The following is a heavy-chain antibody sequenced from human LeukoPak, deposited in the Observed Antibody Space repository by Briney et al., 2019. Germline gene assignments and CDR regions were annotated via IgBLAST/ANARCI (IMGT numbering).Heavy chain of an antibody. J-gene: IGHJ3*02. V-gene: IGHV4-61*02. D-gene: IGHD1-14*01. CDR3: ARAQTSTGFLTYAFDI. CDR1: GGSISSGSYY. CDR2: IYTSGST. Sequence: PSETLSLTCTVSGGSISSGSYYWSWIRQPAGKGLEWIGRIYTSGSTNYNPSLKSRVTISVDTSKNQFSLKLSSVTAADTAVYYCARAQTSTGFLTYAFDIWGQGTMVTVSS.